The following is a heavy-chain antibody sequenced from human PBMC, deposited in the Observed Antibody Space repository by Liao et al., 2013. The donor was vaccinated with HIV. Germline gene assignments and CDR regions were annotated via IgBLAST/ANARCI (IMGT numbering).Heavy chain of an antibody. CDR2: INHSGST. D-gene: IGHD3-10*01. J-gene: IGHJ4*02. V-gene: IGHV4-34*01. CDR3: ARAGRIAMVRGAIFPARY. Sequence: QVQLQQWGAGLLKPSETLSLTCAVYGGSFSGYYWSWIRQPPGKGLEWIGEINHSGSTNYNPSLKSRVTISVDTSKNQFSLKLSSVTAADTAVYYCARAGRIAMVRGAIFPARYWGQGTPGSPSPQ. CDR1: GGSFSGYY.